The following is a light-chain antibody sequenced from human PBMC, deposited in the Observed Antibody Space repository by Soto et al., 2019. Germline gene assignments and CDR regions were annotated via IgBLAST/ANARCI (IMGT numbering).Light chain of an antibody. V-gene: IGKV3-15*01. Sequence: EIVMTQSPSTLAVSPGERATLSCRASQSVSRNLAWYQQKPGQPPRLLIYDASTMATGVPARFGGSGSGTEFNLTISGLHSEDFEVYYCQQYGDWPPDTFGQGTKVEI. CDR1: QSVSRN. CDR2: DAS. CDR3: QQYGDWPPDT. J-gene: IGKJ2*01.